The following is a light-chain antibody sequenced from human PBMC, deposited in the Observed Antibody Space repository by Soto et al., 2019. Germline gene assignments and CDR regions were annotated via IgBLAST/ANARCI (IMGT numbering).Light chain of an antibody. CDR3: QQYSGYPWT. Sequence: DIQMTQSPSTLSASVGDRVIITCRASQSISSWLAWYQQKPGKAPNLLIYRASSLESGVPSRFSGSGSGTEFTLPISSLQPDDFATYYCQQYSGYPWTFGQGTKVEIK. CDR1: QSISSW. V-gene: IGKV1-5*03. J-gene: IGKJ1*01. CDR2: RAS.